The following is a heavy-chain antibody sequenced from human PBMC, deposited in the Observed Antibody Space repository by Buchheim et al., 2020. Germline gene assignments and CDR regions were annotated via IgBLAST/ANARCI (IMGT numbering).Heavy chain of an antibody. J-gene: IGHJ4*02. D-gene: IGHD6-6*01. Sequence: QVQLQESGPGLVKPSQTLPLTCTVSGGSISSGGYYWSWIRQHPGKGLEWIGYIYYSGSPYYNPSPKSRVTISVDKYKNQFSQKLSSVTAADTAVYYCASAEYSSSVVYFDYWGQGTL. CDR1: GGSISSGGYY. CDR3: ASAEYSSSVVYFDY. CDR2: IYYSGSP. V-gene: IGHV4-31*03.